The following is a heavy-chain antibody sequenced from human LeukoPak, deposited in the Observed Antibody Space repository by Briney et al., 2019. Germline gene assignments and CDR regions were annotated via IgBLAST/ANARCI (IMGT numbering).Heavy chain of an antibody. CDR3: ARLVTTAEAGTVDC. V-gene: IGHV3-11*03. CDR2: ISSDSSFT. CDR1: GFTFSDYY. Sequence: GGSLRLSCAASGFTFSDYYMSWFRQAPGKGLQWVPYISSDSSFTTYAESVKGRFTISRDNAKNSLYLQMNSLRAEDTAVYYCARLVTTAEAGTVDCWGQGALVTVSS. J-gene: IGHJ4*02. D-gene: IGHD6-13*01.